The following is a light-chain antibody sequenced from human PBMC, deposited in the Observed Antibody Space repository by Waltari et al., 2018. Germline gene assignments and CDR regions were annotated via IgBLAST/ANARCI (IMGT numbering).Light chain of an antibody. J-gene: IGLJ2*01. CDR2: DIK. CDR1: SSDFGAYIY. Sequence: QSALTQPRSVSGSPGQSVTISCPGTSSDFGAYIYVSWYQQHPGKAPRLIIYDIKKRPSGVPDRFSGSKSGNTASLTISGLQPDDGADYFCCSYAGNSMIFGGGTMLTVL. V-gene: IGLV2-11*01. CDR3: CSYAGNSMI.